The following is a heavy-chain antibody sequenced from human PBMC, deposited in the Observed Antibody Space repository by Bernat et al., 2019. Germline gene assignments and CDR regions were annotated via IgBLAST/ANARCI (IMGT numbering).Heavy chain of an antibody. V-gene: IGHV3-30*18. D-gene: IGHD6-13*01. Sequence: QVQLVESGGGVVQPGRSLRLSCAASGFTFSSYGMHWVRQAPDKWLEWVAVISNDGRNKYYADSVKERLNIAGDNSQNTLYLQMNSLRVEDTAVYYCAKERDSSNWYGGGFDYWGQGTLVTVSS. CDR2: ISNDGRNK. CDR1: GFTFSSYG. J-gene: IGHJ4*02. CDR3: AKERDSSNWYGGGFDY.